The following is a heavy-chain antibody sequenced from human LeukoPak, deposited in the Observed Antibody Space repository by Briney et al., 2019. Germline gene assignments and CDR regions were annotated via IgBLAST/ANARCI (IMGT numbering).Heavy chain of an antibody. CDR2: ISGSGAST. V-gene: IGHV3-23*01. D-gene: IGHD3-22*01. CDR3: ARVKDSSGYFDY. J-gene: IGHJ4*02. Sequence: GGSLRLSCLTSGFTLSTNAMSWVRQAPGKGLEWISGISGSGASTYYADSVKGRFTISRDDSRNTLYLQMNSLRAEDTAVYYCARVKDSSGYFDYWGQGTLVTVSS. CDR1: GFTLSTNA.